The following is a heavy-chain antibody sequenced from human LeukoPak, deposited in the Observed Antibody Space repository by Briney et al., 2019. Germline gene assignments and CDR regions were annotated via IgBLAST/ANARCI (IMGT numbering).Heavy chain of an antibody. D-gene: IGHD6-13*01. CDR3: AKGEGGTYSSSWYGY. CDR2: ISGSGGST. Sequence: GGSLRLSCAASGFTFSSYAMSWVRQAPGKGLEWVSAISGSGGSTYYADSVKGRFTISRDNSKNTLYLQMNSLRAEDTAVYYCAKGEGGTYSSSWYGYWGQGTLVTVSS. V-gene: IGHV3-23*01. J-gene: IGHJ4*02. CDR1: GFTFSSYA.